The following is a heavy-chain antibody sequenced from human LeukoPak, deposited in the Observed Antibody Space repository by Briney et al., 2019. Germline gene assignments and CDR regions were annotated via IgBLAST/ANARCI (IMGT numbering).Heavy chain of an antibody. V-gene: IGHV1-2*02. CDR3: ARKAMAAPAIPFDY. Sequence: GASVKVSCKASGYTFTDYYRHWVRQAPGQGLEWMGWINPNSGGTNYAPKFQGRVTVTRDTSMRTAYMELTRLRSDDTAVYYCARKAMAAPAIPFDYWGQGTLVTVSS. CDR1: GYTFTDYY. CDR2: INPNSGGT. D-gene: IGHD2-2*02. J-gene: IGHJ4*02.